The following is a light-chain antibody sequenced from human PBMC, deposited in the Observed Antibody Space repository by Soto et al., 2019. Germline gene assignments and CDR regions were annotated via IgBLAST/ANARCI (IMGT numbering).Light chain of an antibody. CDR3: HKYVTSSPRT. CDR1: HTISSSY. J-gene: IGKJ1*01. CDR2: GIS. Sequence: EIVLTQSPGTLSLSPGERATLSCRASHTISSSYLAWYQQKPGQAPRLLMYGISRRATGIPDRFSGSGSGKDFTLASTRLEPEDLAVYYCHKYVTSSPRTFGQGTKVEIK. V-gene: IGKV3-20*01.